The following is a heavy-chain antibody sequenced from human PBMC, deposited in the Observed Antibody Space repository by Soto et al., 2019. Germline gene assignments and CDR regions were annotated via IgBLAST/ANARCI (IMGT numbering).Heavy chain of an antibody. D-gene: IGHD3-10*01. CDR3: ARIDHGFTMVRGHNWFDP. CDR2: IFSNDEK. CDR1: GFSLSNARMG. J-gene: IGHJ5*02. Sequence: SGPTLVKPTETLTLTCTVSGFSLSNARMGVSWIRQPPGKALEWLAHIFSNDEKSYSTSLKSRLTISKDTSKSQVVLTMTNMDPVDTATYYCARIDHGFTMVRGHNWFDPWGQGTLVTVSS. V-gene: IGHV2-26*01.